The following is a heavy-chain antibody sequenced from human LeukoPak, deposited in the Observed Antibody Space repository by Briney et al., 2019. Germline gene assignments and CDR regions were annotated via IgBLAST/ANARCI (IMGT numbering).Heavy chain of an antibody. J-gene: IGHJ5*02. Sequence: GGSLRLSCAASGFTFSSYSMNWVRQAPGKGLEWVSYISSSSSTIYYADSVKGRFTISRDNAKNSLYLQMNSLRAEDTAVYYCARDPLAAVAGLYNWFDPWGQGTLVTVSS. V-gene: IGHV3-48*01. CDR3: ARDPLAAVAGLYNWFDP. CDR1: GFTFSSYS. D-gene: IGHD6-19*01. CDR2: ISSSSSTI.